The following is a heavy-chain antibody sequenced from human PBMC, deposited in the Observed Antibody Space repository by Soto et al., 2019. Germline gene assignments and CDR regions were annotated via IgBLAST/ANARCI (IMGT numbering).Heavy chain of an antibody. CDR2: ISSSSSYI. CDR3: ARVVQWLVRDFDY. J-gene: IGHJ4*02. V-gene: IGHV3-21*01. CDR1: GFTFSSYS. D-gene: IGHD6-19*01. Sequence: GGSLRLSCAASGFTFSSYSMNWVRQAPGKGLEWVSSISSSSSYIYYADSVKGRFTISRDNAKNSLYLQMNSLRAEDTAVYCCARVVQWLVRDFDYWGQGTLVTVSS.